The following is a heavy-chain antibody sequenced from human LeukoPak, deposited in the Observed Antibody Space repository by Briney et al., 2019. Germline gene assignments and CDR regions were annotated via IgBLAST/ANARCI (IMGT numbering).Heavy chain of an antibody. Sequence: GGSLRLSCAASGFTFSSYWMSWVRQAPGKGLEWVAVISYDGSNKYYADSVKGRFTISRDNSKNTLYLQMNSLRAEDTAVYYCAKRHRGSNGVYNFDYWGLGTLVTVSS. J-gene: IGHJ4*02. CDR3: AKRHRGSNGVYNFDY. CDR1: GFTFSSYW. V-gene: IGHV3-30*18. CDR2: ISYDGSNK. D-gene: IGHD3-10*01.